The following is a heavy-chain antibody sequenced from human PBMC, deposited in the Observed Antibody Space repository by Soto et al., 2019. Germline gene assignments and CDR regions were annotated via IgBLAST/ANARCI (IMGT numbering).Heavy chain of an antibody. CDR2: FDPEDGET. V-gene: IGHV1-24*01. J-gene: IGHJ4*02. Sequence: ASVKVSCKVSGYTLTGLSMHWVRQAPGKGLEWMGGFDPEDGETIYAQKFQGRVTMTEDTSTDTAYMELSSLRSEDTAVYYCATIGYSYGWLFDYWGQGTLVTVSS. CDR3: ATIGYSYGWLFDY. CDR1: GYTLTGLS. D-gene: IGHD5-18*01.